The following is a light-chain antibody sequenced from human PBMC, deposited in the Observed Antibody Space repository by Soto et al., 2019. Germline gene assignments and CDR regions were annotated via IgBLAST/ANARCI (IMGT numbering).Light chain of an antibody. CDR3: QQSNNWPWT. J-gene: IGKJ1*01. CDR1: QSVSVK. V-gene: IGKV3-15*01. Sequence: LMTQSPATLSVSPGETATLSCRASQSVSVKLAWQQQKPGQARRLLNYDASTRATGIPARISGSGSGTEFTLTINSLQSEDFAVYYCQQSNNWPWTFGQGTKVDIK. CDR2: DAS.